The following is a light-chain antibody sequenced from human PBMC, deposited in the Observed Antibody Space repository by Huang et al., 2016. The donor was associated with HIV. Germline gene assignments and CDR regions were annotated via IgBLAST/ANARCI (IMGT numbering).Light chain of an antibody. V-gene: IGKV3-15*01. CDR1: RSVSTN. CDR3: HQYNNWLLS. CDR2: GSA. Sequence: EIVMTQSPATLSVSPGQRVTLSCRANRSVSTNLTCYQQRHGQAPRLLIYGSATRAPGIPARLSGSGSGTDFSLTISSLQSEDFALYYCHQYNNWLLSFGGGTRV. J-gene: IGKJ4*01.